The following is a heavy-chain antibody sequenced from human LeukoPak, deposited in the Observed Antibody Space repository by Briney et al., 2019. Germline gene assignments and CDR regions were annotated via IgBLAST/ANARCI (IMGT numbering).Heavy chain of an antibody. Sequence: SETLSLTCTVSGGSISSYYRSWIRQPPGKGLEWIGYIYYSGSTNYNPSLKSRVTISVDTSKNQFSLKLSSVTAADTAVYYCARGPVVVPSWFDPWGQGTLVTVSS. CDR1: GGSISSYY. J-gene: IGHJ5*02. CDR3: ARGPVVVPSWFDP. D-gene: IGHD2-2*01. V-gene: IGHV4-59*01. CDR2: IYYSGST.